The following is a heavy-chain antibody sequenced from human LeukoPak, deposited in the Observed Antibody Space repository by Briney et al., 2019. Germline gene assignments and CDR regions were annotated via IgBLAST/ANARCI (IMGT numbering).Heavy chain of an antibody. CDR3: ARGSEYSSGWNPFDY. D-gene: IGHD6-19*01. V-gene: IGHV4-34*01. CDR1: GGSFSGFY. CDR2: INHSGST. J-gene: IGHJ4*02. Sequence: SETLCLTCAVYGGSFSGFYWSWIRQPPGKGLEWIGEINHSGSTNYNPSLKSRVTISVDTSKNQFSLKLSSVTAADTAVYYCARGSEYSSGWNPFDYWGQGTLVTVSS.